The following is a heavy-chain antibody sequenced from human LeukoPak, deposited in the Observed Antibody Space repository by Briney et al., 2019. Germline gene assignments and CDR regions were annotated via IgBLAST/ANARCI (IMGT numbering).Heavy chain of an antibody. CDR2: IGSSGSPT. D-gene: IGHD3-22*01. J-gene: IGHJ6*02. CDR3: ARRPYSDTSGRLSDV. CDR1: GFSFSSYN. V-gene: IGHV3-48*02. Sequence: GGSLRLSCAASGFSFSSYNMNWVRQAPGKGLEWISYIGSSGSPTHYADSVGGRFTISRDNAKNSLYLQMNSLRDEDTAVYFCARRPYSDTSGRLSDVWGQGTTVTVSS.